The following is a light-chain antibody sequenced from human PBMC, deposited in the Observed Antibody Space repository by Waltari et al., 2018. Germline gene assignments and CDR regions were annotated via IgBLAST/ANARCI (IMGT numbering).Light chain of an antibody. CDR2: AAS. CDR1: QGISNY. Sequence: DIQLTQSPSFLSASVGDRVTITCRASQGISNYLAWYQQKPGKAPKLLIYAASTLQSGVPSRFSGSGSGTEFTLTISSLQPEDFATYYCQQLNSYLMYTFGQGTKLEIK. CDR3: QQLNSYLMYT. J-gene: IGKJ2*01. V-gene: IGKV1-9*01.